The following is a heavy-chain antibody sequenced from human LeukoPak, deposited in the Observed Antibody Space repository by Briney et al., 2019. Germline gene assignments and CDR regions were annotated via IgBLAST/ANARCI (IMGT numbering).Heavy chain of an antibody. CDR3: ARETPYSSSWTDLDY. Sequence: GGSLRLSCAASGFTFSTYAMSWVRQIPGKGLGWGSAISGSDDGTYYADSVKGRFTISRDNAKKSLYLQMNSLRAEDTAVYYCARETPYSSSWTDLDYWGQGTLVTVSS. CDR2: ISGSDDGT. CDR1: GFTFSTYA. D-gene: IGHD6-13*01. V-gene: IGHV3-23*01. J-gene: IGHJ4*02.